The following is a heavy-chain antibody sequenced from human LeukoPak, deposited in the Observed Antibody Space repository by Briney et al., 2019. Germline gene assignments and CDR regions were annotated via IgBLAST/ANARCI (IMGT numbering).Heavy chain of an antibody. V-gene: IGHV3-21*01. Sequence: GGSLRLSCVASGFTFSSNSMNWVRQAPGKGLEWVSSISSSSNYIYYADSVKGRFTISRDNAKNSLYLQMNSLRAEETAVYYCARDDCSTTSCPGPHWGQGTLVTVSS. D-gene: IGHD2-2*01. CDR1: GFTFSSNS. CDR3: ARDDCSTTSCPGPH. CDR2: ISSSSNYI. J-gene: IGHJ4*02.